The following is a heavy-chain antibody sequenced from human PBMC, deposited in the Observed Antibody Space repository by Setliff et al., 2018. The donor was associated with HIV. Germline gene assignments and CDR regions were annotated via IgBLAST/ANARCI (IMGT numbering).Heavy chain of an antibody. CDR1: GFTFDDYT. CDR2: ISSGSVNI. J-gene: IGHJ6*02. Sequence: PGGSLRLSCAASGFTFDDYTMNWVRQAPGKGLEWVSYISSGSVNIFYADSVKGRFTISRDNAKNSLYLQMNSLRAEDTAIYYCARGSLRGVLALGMDVWGQGTTVTVSS. CDR3: ARGSLRGVLALGMDV. D-gene: IGHD3-10*01. V-gene: IGHV3-48*04.